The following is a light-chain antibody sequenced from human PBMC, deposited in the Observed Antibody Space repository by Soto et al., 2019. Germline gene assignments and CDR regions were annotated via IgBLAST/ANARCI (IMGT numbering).Light chain of an antibody. CDR1: SGHSSYA. J-gene: IGLJ2*01. CDR3: QTWGTGIQV. Sequence: QPVLTQSPSASASLGASVKRTCTLRSGHSSYAIAWHQQQPEKGPRYLMKLNSDGSHSKGDGIPDRFSGSSSGAERYLTISSLQSEDEADYYCQTWGTGIQVFGGGTKLTVL. V-gene: IGLV4-69*01. CDR2: LNSDGSH.